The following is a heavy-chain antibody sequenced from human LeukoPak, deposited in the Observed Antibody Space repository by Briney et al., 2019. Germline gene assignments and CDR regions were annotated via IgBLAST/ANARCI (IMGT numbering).Heavy chain of an antibody. CDR1: GGTFISYA. V-gene: IGHV1-46*01. J-gene: IGHJ4*02. D-gene: IGHD4-17*01. CDR3: ARSYGDLLDY. Sequence: ASVKVSCKASGGTFISYAISWVRQAPGQGLEWMGIINPSGGSTSYAQKFQGRVTMTRDTSTSTVYMELSSLRSEDTAVYYCARSYGDLLDYWGQGTLVTVSS. CDR2: INPSGGST.